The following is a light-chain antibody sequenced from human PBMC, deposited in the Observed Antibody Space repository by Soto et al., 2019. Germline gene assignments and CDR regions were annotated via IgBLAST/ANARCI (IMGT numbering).Light chain of an antibody. Sequence: DIQMTQSPSSLSSTVGDRVTLSCRASQGIIDYVAWYQQKPGKAPKLLIYAASTLKSGLPSRFSGSGAGTDFTLTISSLQPEDAATYYCQKYNTAPQTFGPGTKVEIK. CDR1: QGIIDY. CDR3: QKYNTAPQT. CDR2: AAS. V-gene: IGKV1-27*01. J-gene: IGKJ1*01.